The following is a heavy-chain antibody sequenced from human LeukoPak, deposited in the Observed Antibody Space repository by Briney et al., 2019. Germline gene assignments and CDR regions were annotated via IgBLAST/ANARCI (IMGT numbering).Heavy chain of an antibody. V-gene: IGHV1-46*01. CDR1: GYTFTGYY. CDR3: ARDDYGANFDY. CDR2: INPSGGST. J-gene: IGHJ4*02. Sequence: ASVKVSCKASGYTFTGYYMHWVRQAPGQGLEWMGIINPSGGSTSYAQKFQGRVTMTRDTSTSTVYMELSSLRSEDTAVYYCARDDYGANFDYWGQGTLVTVSS. D-gene: IGHD4-17*01.